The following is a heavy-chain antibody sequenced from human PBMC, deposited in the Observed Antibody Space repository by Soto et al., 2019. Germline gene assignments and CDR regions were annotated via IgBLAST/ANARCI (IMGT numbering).Heavy chain of an antibody. J-gene: IGHJ4*02. CDR3: ARGGHVVVVTAALDY. Sequence: ASVKVSCKASGGTFSSYTISWVRQAPGQGLEWMGRIIPILGQATYAQKFLGRVTMTRDTATSTRYMELTSLTSDDTAIYYCARGGHVVVVTAALDYWGQGTLVTVSS. V-gene: IGHV1-69*08. CDR1: GGTFSSYT. CDR2: IIPILGQA. D-gene: IGHD2-21*02.